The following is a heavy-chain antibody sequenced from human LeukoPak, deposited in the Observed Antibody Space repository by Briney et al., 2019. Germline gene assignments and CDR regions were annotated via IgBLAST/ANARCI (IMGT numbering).Heavy chain of an antibody. D-gene: IGHD1-26*01. V-gene: IGHV3-48*01. J-gene: IGHJ4*02. CDR3: AREFSGSNYGFPFDY. CDR2: ISSSSSTI. Sequence: GGSLRLSCAASGFTFSSYSMNWVRRAPGKGLEWVSYISSSSSTIYYADSVKGRFTISRDNAKNSLYLQMNSLRAEDTAVYYCAREFSGSNYGFPFDYWGQGTLVTVSS. CDR1: GFTFSSYS.